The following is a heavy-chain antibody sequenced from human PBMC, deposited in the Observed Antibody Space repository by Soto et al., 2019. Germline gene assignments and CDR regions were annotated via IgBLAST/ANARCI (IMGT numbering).Heavy chain of an antibody. V-gene: IGHV4-30-4*01. J-gene: IGHJ6*02. D-gene: IGHD5-18*01. CDR3: ARASPVVTDV. CDR2: IYYSGST. Sequence: QVQLQESGPGLVKPSQTLSLTCTVSGGSISSGDYYWSWIRQPPGKGLEWIGYIYYSGSTHYNPSLXSXVXIXXDTSKTQFPLKLSSVTAADTAVYYCARASPVVTDVWGQGTTVTVSS. CDR1: GGSISSGDYY.